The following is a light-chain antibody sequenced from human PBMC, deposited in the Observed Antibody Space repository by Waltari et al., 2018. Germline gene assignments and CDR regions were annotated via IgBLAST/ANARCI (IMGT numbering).Light chain of an antibody. Sequence: DVVMTQSPDSLAVSLGERATINCKSSQSVFYSPYKVNYLAWYQQKPGHPPKLLIYWASTRESGVPDRFSGGGSGTDFTLTISSLQAEDVAVYYCQQYYKSPPSFGQGTRLEIK. V-gene: IGKV4-1*01. CDR1: QSVFYSPYKVNY. J-gene: IGKJ5*01. CDR3: QQYYKSPPS. CDR2: WAS.